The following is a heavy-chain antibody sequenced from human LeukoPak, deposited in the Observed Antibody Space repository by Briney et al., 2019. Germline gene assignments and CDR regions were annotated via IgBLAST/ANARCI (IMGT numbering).Heavy chain of an antibody. CDR2: IRYDGSNK. J-gene: IGHJ4*02. D-gene: IGHD1-14*01. CDR1: GFTFSSYG. Sequence: GGSLRLSCAASGFTFSSYGVHWVRQAPGKGLEWVAFIRYDGSNKYYADSVKGRFTIPRDNSKSTLYLQMNSLRAEDTAVYYCAKERPELALFDYWGQGTLVTVSS. V-gene: IGHV3-30*02. CDR3: AKERPELALFDY.